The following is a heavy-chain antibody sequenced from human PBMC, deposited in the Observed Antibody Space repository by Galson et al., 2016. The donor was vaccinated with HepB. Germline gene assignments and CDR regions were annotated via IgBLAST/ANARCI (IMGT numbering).Heavy chain of an antibody. CDR3: ARERLTMLRGIIMRDFDY. Sequence: EPLSLTCTVSGASVRSGSHYWSWIRQPPGKGLEWIAYIYYSGTTNYNPSLQSRLTISVDTSKNQFSLKLSSVTAADTAVYYCARERLTMLRGIIMRDFDYWGQGTLVTVSS. J-gene: IGHJ4*02. CDR1: GASVRSGSHY. V-gene: IGHV4-61*01. D-gene: IGHD3-10*01. CDR2: IYYSGTT.